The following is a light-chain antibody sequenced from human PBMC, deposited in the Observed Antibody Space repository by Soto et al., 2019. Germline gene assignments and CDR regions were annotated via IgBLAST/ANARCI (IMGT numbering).Light chain of an antibody. CDR1: QGIDNY. Sequence: QMSQSPSAMSASIGDRVTITFRASQGIDNYLAWFQQKPGKVPQRLIYAASTLQSGVPSRFSGSGSGTDFTLTISSLQPEDFATYYCQLSDSSLTFGQGTRLE. CDR3: QLSDSSLT. CDR2: AAS. J-gene: IGKJ5*01. V-gene: IGKV1-17*03.